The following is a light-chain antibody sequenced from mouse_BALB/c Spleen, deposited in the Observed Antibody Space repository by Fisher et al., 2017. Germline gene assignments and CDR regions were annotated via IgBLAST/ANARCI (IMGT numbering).Light chain of an antibody. J-gene: IGKJ1*01. CDR3: QQWSSNPPT. Sequence: IVITQSTAIMSASPGEKVTMTCSASSSVSYMYRYQQKPGSSPKPWIYGTSNLASGVPARFSGSGSGTSYSLTISSMEAEDAATYYCQQWSSNPPTFGGGTKLEIK. CDR1: SSVSY. CDR2: GTS. V-gene: IGKV4-68*01.